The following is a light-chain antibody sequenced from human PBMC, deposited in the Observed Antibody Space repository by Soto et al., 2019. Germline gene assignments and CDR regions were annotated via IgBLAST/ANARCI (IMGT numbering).Light chain of an antibody. J-gene: IGKJ4*01. CDR2: GAS. CDR3: QQYGSSDT. V-gene: IGKV3-20*01. CDR1: QSVRSNF. Sequence: EIVLTQSPGTLSLSPGERATLSCRASQSVRSNFLAWYQQKPGQAPRLLIYGASSRATGIPDRFSGSGSGTDFTLTISRLEPEDFAVYHCQQYGSSDTFGGGTKVEIK.